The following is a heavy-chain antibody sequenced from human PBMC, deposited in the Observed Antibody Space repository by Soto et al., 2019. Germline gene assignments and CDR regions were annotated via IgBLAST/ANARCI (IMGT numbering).Heavy chain of an antibody. D-gene: IGHD6-13*01. CDR1: GFTFDSYA. CDR2: ISGSGHST. J-gene: IGHJ4*02. Sequence: EVELLESGGGLVQPGGSLRLSCAASGFTFDSYAMSWVRQAPGKGLEWVSAISGSGHSTYYADFVKGRFTISRDNSKNTVYLQMNSLTAEDTALYYCAKDKDSGSWSNSLAYWGQGALVTVSS. V-gene: IGHV3-23*01. CDR3: AKDKDSGSWSNSLAY.